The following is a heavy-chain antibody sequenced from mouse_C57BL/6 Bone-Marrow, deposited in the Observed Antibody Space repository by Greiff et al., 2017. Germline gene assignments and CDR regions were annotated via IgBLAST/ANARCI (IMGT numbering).Heavy chain of an antibody. J-gene: IGHJ4*01. D-gene: IGHD2-4*01. CDR2: IYPGDGDT. CDR1: GYAFSSYW. Sequence: VKVVESGAELVKPGASVKISCKASGYAFSSYWMNWVKQRPGKGLEWIGQIYPGDGDTNYNGKFKGKATLTADKSSSTAYMQLSSLTSEDSAVYFCARKDDYDRAYAMDYWGQGTSVTVSS. V-gene: IGHV1-80*01. CDR3: ARKDDYDRAYAMDY.